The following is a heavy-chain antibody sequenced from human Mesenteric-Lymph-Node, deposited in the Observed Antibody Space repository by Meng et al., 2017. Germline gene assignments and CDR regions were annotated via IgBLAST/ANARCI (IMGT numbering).Heavy chain of an antibody. CDR3: ASIRLSRDY. J-gene: IGHJ4*02. CDR2: MSTSGGT. V-gene: IGHV4-4*07. CDR1: GDSISSYY. D-gene: IGHD2-15*01. Sequence: QVHLQESGPGLVKPSETLSLTCTVAGDSISSYYWSWVRQSAGKGLEWIGRMSTSGGTYYNPSLKSRVTMSVDTSKNQFSLELRSVTAADTAVYYCASIRLSRDYWGQGRLVTVSS.